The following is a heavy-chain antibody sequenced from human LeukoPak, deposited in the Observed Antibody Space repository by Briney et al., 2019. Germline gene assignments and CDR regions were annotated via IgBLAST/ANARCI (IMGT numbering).Heavy chain of an antibody. CDR1: GGSISSYY. D-gene: IGHD6-13*01. V-gene: IGHV4-59*01. J-gene: IGHJ4*02. Sequence: SETLSLTCTVSGGSISSYYWSCIRQPPGKGLEWIGYIYYSGSTNYNPSLKSRVTISVDTSKNQFSLKLSSVTAADTAVYYCARHSSSWFGPQDYWGQGTLVTVSS. CDR3: ARHSSSWFGPQDY. CDR2: IYYSGST.